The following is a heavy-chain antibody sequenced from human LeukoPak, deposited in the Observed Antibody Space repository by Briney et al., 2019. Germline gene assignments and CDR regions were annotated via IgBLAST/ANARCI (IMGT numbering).Heavy chain of an antibody. CDR3: AKMSVWAHYYFDY. Sequence: GGSLRLSCAASGFTFSGYAMSWVRQPPWKGLEWVSVISGSGSNTYYADSVKGRFTISRDNSKNTLYLQMNSLRAEDTAVYYCAKMSVWAHYYFDYWGQGTLITVSS. CDR1: GFTFSGYA. J-gene: IGHJ4*02. D-gene: IGHD3-16*01. V-gene: IGHV3-23*01. CDR2: ISGSGSNT.